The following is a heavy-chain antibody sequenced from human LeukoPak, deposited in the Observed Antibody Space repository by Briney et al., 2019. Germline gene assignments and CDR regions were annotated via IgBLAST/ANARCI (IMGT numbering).Heavy chain of an antibody. CDR2: ISSSSSTI. Sequence: PGGSLRLSCAASGFTFSSYGMHWVRQAPGKGLEWVSYISSSSSTIYYADSVKGRFTISRDNAKNSLYLQVNSLRAEDTAVYYCARGYSYGHTYYYYYYMDVWGKGTTVTVSS. CDR1: GFTFSSYG. D-gene: IGHD5-18*01. J-gene: IGHJ6*03. V-gene: IGHV3-48*01. CDR3: ARGYSYGHTYYYYYYMDV.